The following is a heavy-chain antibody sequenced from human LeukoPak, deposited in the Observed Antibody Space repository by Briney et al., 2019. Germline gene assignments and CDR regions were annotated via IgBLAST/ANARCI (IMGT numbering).Heavy chain of an antibody. CDR1: GFTFSDYG. CDR2: ISSSDSTI. V-gene: IGHV3-48*04. J-gene: IGHJ4*02. CDR3: ARRSSGYYAWVFDY. Sequence: GGSLRLSCAASGFTFSDYGMHWVRQAPGKGLEWVSSISSSDSTIYYADSVKGRFTISRDNAKNSLYLQMNSLRAEDTAVYYCARRSSGYYAWVFDYWGQGTLVTVSS. D-gene: IGHD3-22*01.